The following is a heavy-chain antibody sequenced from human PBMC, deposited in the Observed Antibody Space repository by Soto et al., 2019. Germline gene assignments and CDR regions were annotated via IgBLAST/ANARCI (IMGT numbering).Heavy chain of an antibody. CDR1: GGTFSSYA. CDR2: IIPIFGTA. V-gene: IGHV1-69*13. J-gene: IGHJ6*02. D-gene: IGHD2-2*02. CDR3: ARDQCSSTSCYRGRGSYYYGMDV. Sequence: SSVKVSCKASGGTFSSYAISWVRQAPGQGLEWMGGIIPIFGTANYAQKFQGRVTITADESTSTAYMELSSLRSEDTAVYYCARDQCSSTSCYRGRGSYYYGMDVWGQGTTVNV.